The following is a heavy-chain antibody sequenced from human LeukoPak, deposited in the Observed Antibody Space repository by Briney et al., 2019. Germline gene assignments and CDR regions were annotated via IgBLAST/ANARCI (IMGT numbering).Heavy chain of an antibody. D-gene: IGHD6-13*01. CDR3: ARGEYSSSRGYWLDP. V-gene: IGHV5-51*01. CDR2: IYPGDSDT. Sequence: GESLKISCKGSGYSFTSYWIGWVRQMPGKGLEWMGIIYPGDSDTRYSPSFQGQVTISADKSISTAYLQWSSLKASDTAMYYCARGEYSSSRGYWLDPWGQGTLVTVSS. CDR1: GYSFTSYW. J-gene: IGHJ5*02.